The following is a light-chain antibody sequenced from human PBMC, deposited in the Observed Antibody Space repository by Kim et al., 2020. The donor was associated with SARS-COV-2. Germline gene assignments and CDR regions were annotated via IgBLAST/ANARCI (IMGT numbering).Light chain of an antibody. CDR3: QQYRASYT. Sequence: SLSPGESSTLSGRASQSTTSTYLAWYQQKPGQAPRFLFSGASDRATGLPDRFSGSGSGTDLILTISRLEPEDFAVYYCQQYRASYTVGQGTKLEI. CDR2: GAS. V-gene: IGKV3-20*01. CDR1: QSTTSTY. J-gene: IGKJ2*01.